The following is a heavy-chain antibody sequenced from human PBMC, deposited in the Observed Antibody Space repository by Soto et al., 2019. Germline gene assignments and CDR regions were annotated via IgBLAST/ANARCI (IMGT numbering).Heavy chain of an antibody. CDR2: ISAYNGNT. J-gene: IGHJ4*02. D-gene: IGHD3-3*01. V-gene: IGHV1-18*01. CDR3: ARVFGVVTDFDY. CDR1: GYTFTSYG. Sequence: QVQLVQSGAEVKKPGASVKVSCKASGYTFTSYGISWVRQAPGQGLEWMGWISAYNGNTNYAQKLQGRVTMTTDTTQSTAYMELRNLRIGDTAVYYCARVFGVVTDFDYWGQGTLVTVSS.